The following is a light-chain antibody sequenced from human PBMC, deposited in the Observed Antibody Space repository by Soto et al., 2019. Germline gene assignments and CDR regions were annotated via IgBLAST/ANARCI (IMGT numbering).Light chain of an antibody. CDR2: DAS. Sequence: DIQMTQSPSSLSASVGDRVTITCQASQGISNYLNWYQQKPGKAPKLLIYDASNLETGVPSRFSGSGSGTDSTFTISSLQPEDIATYYCQQYDNLPLTFGGGTKVEIK. CDR3: QQYDNLPLT. J-gene: IGKJ4*01. CDR1: QGISNY. V-gene: IGKV1-33*01.